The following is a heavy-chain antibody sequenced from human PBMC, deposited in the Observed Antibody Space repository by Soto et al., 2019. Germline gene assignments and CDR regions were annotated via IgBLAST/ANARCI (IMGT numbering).Heavy chain of an antibody. J-gene: IGHJ6*02. Sequence: SGPTLVNPTQTLTLTCTFSGFSLSTSCEGVGWIRQPPGKALEWLALIYWDDDKRYSPSLRSRLTISKDTSKNQVVLTMTNMDPVDTATYYCIQSRCGGDCLQSYASHYYYGMDVWGQGT. CDR2: IYWDDDK. D-gene: IGHD2-21*02. CDR3: IQSRCGGDCLQSYASHYYYGMDV. CDR1: GFSLSTSCEG. V-gene: IGHV2-5*02.